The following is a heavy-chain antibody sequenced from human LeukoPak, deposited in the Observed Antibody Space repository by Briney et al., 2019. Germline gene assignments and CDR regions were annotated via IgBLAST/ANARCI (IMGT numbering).Heavy chain of an antibody. CDR1: GYTFTSYG. V-gene: IGHV1-18*01. D-gene: IGHD3-10*01. CDR3: ARDSSLIVRALDY. J-gene: IGHJ4*02. CDR2: ISAYNGNT. Sequence: ASVKVSCKASGYTFTSYGISWVRQAPGQGLKWMGWISAYNGNTNYAQKLQGRVTMTTDTPTSTVYMELRSLRSDDTAVYYCARDSSLIVRALDYWGQGTLVTVSS.